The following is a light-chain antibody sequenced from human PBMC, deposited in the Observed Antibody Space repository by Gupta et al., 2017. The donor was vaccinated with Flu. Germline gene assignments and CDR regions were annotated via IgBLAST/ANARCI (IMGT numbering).Light chain of an antibody. V-gene: IGKV3-15*01. CDR2: GAS. CDR3: QRYNNWPPYT. CDR1: QSVRSH. Sequence: ASLSVSPGERATLSCRASQSVRSHLAWYQQKPGQAPTLLIYGASTRDAGITPRFSGSGSGTDFTLTISSRQSDDFAVYYCQRYNNWPPYTFGHGTRLDVK. J-gene: IGKJ3*01.